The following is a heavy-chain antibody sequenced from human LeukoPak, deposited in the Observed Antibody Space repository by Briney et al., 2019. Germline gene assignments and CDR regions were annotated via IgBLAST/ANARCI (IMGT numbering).Heavy chain of an antibody. J-gene: IGHJ4*02. CDR3: VRDLGHSRHYFEY. V-gene: IGHV3-7*01. CDR2: ISLDGSET. CDR1: GFIFSSFF. Sequence: PGGSLRLSCAASGFIFSSFFLNWVRLTPGGELEWVACISLDGSETFYMDSVRGRFTISRDNTEKSLYLQMNSLRAEDTAVYFCVRDLGHSRHYFEYWGQGALVTVFS. D-gene: IGHD2-15*01.